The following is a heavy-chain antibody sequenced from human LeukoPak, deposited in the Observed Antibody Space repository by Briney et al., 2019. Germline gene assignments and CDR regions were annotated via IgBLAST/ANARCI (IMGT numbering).Heavy chain of an antibody. CDR1: GGSFSGYY. Sequence: PSETLSLTCAVYGGSFSGYYWSWIRQPPGKGLEWIGEMNHSGSTNYNPSLKSRVTISVDAYKNQLSLKLSSVTAADTAVYYCARGRYYDFWSGYFPRAHFDYWGQGTLVTVSS. CDR2: MNHSGST. V-gene: IGHV4-34*01. D-gene: IGHD3-3*01. J-gene: IGHJ4*02. CDR3: ARGRYYDFWSGYFPRAHFDY.